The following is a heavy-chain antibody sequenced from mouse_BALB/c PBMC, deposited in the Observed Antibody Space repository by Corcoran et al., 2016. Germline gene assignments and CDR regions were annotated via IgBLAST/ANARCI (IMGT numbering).Heavy chain of an antibody. CDR1: GYTFTDYN. J-gene: IGHJ2*01. Sequence: EVLVQQSGPELVKPGASVKIPCKASGYTFTDYNLDGVKQSHGKSLEWIGDINPNNGGTIFNQKFKGKATLTVDKSSSTAYMELRSLTSEDTAVYYCARRDYFGSSPFDYWGQGTTLTVSS. V-gene: IGHV1-18*01. CDR2: INPNNGGT. CDR3: ARRDYFGSSPFDY. D-gene: IGHD1-1*01.